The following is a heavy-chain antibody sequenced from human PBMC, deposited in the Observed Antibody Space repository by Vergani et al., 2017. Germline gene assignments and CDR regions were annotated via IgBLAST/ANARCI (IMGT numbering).Heavy chain of an antibody. D-gene: IGHD6-19*01. CDR3: ARTRLYSSGWYDY. Sequence: QVQLPQWGAGLLKPSETLSLTCAVYGGSFSGYYWSWIRQPPGKGLEWIGEINHSGSTNYNPYLKSRVTIAVDTSKNQFSLELSSVTAADTAVYYCARTRLYSSGWYDYWGQGTLVTVSS. CDR1: GGSFSGYY. J-gene: IGHJ4*02. CDR2: INHSGST. V-gene: IGHV4-34*01.